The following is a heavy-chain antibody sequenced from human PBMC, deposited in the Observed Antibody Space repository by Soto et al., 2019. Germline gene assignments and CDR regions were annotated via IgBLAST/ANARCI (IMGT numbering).Heavy chain of an antibody. J-gene: IGHJ3*02. D-gene: IGHD5-18*01. CDR1: GYSFTSYW. CDR3: ARHWRAYSYGSPGAFDI. CDR2: IYPGDSDT. V-gene: IGHV5-51*01. Sequence: GESLKISCKGSGYSFTSYWIGWVRQMPGKGLEWMGIIYPGDSDTRYSPSFQGQVTISADKSISTAYLQWSSLKASDTAMYYCARHWRAYSYGSPGAFDIWGQGTKVTVSS.